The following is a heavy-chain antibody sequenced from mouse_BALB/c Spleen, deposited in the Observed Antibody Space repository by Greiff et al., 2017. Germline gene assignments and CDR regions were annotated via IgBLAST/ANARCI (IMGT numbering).Heavy chain of an antibody. CDR3: ARDRYDVAMDY. Sequence: QVQLQQSGAELARPGASVKLSCKASGYTFTSYWMQWVKQRPGQGLEWIGAIYPGDGDTRYTQKFKGKATLTADKSSSTAYMQLSSLASEDSAVYYCARDRYDVAMDYWGQGTSVTVSS. J-gene: IGHJ4*01. CDR1: GYTFTSYW. D-gene: IGHD2-14*01. V-gene: IGHV1-87*01. CDR2: IYPGDGDT.